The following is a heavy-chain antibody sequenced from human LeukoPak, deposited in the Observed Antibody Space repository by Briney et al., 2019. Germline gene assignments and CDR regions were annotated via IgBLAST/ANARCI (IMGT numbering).Heavy chain of an antibody. CDR2: IFYSGST. J-gene: IGHJ4*02. D-gene: IGHD1-26*01. CDR3: ARGGGPITPRIVGATTGREYYFDY. CDR1: GGSVSSGSYY. Sequence: PSETLSLTCTVSGGSVSSGSYYWSWIRQPPGKGLEWIGYIFYSGSTNYNPSLKSRVTISVDTSKNQFSLKLSSVTAADTAVYYCARGGGPITPRIVGATTGREYYFDYWGQGTLVTVSS. V-gene: IGHV4-61*01.